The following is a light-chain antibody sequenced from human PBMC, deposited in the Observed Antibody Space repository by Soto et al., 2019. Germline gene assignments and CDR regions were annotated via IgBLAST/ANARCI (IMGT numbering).Light chain of an antibody. CDR2: DAS. J-gene: IGKJ4*01. CDR3: QQRSNWLT. Sequence: EIVXTXXPXTXSLSPGERATLSCRASQSVSSYLAWYQQKPGQAPRLLIYDASNRATGIPARFSGSGSGTDFTLTISSLEPEDFAVYYCQQRSNWLTFGGGTKVEIK. V-gene: IGKV3-11*01. CDR1: QSVSSY.